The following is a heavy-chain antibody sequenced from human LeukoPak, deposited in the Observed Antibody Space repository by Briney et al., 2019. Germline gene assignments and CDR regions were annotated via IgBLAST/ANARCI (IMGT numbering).Heavy chain of an antibody. CDR2: IRYDGSNK. Sequence: GGSLRLSCAAPGFTFSSYGMHWVRQAPGKGLEWVAFIRYDGSNKYYAGSVKGRFTISRDNSKNTLYLQMNSLRAEDTAVYYCARDKALTYDSSGPLDYWGQGTLVTVSS. D-gene: IGHD3-22*01. J-gene: IGHJ4*02. V-gene: IGHV3-30*02. CDR1: GFTFSSYG. CDR3: ARDKALTYDSSGPLDY.